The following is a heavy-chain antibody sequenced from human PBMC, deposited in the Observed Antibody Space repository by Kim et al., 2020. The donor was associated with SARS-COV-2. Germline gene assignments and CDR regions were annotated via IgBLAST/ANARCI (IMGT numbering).Heavy chain of an antibody. CDR1: GGSISSYY. CDR3: ARVRYYFFGMDV. V-gene: IGHV4-59*01. D-gene: IGHD3-10*01. J-gene: IGHJ6*02. Sequence: SETLSLTCTVSGGSISSYYWNWIRQPPGKGLEWIGYIYYSGSTNYNPSLKSRVTISVDTSKNQFSLKLSSVTAADTAVYYCARVRYYFFGMDVRAKGPRSPSP. CDR2: IYYSGST.